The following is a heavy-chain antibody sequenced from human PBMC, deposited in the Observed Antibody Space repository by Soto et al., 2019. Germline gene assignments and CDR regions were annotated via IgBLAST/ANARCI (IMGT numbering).Heavy chain of an antibody. V-gene: IGHV3-23*01. D-gene: IGHD1-26*01. J-gene: IGHJ4*02. CDR1: GFTFSSYA. CDR3: ARRGSGSYYAH. CDR2: ISGSGGST. Sequence: EVQLLESGGGLVQPGGSLRLSCAASGFTFSSYAMRWVRQAPGKGLEWVSAISGSGGSTYYADSVKGRFTISRDNSKNTVYLQRNSLRGEETAVYYRARRGSGSYYAHWGQGTLVTVSS.